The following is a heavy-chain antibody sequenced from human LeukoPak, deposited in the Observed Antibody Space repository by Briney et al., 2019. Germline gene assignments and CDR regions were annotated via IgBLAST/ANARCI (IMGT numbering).Heavy chain of an antibody. J-gene: IGHJ4*02. CDR3: ARDKGHHRIAVAGIDY. D-gene: IGHD6-19*01. CDR2: ISYDGSNK. V-gene: IGHV3-30-3*01. Sequence: PGGSLRLSCAASGFTFSSYAMHWVRQAPGKGLEWVAVISYDGSNKYYADSVKGRFTISRDNSKNTLYLQMNSLRAEDTAVYYCARDKGHHRIAVAGIDYWGQGTLVTVSS. CDR1: GFTFSSYA.